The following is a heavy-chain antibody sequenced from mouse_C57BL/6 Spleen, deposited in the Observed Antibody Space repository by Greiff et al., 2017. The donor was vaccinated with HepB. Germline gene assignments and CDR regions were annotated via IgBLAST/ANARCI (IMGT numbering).Heavy chain of an antibody. J-gene: IGHJ4*01. CDR2: IYPGSGST. D-gene: IGHD2-4*01. CDR3: AGLRRVYYAMDY. Sequence: VKLQESGAELVKPGASVKMSCKASGYTFTSYWITWVKQRPVQGLEWIGDIYPGSGSTNYNEKFKSKATLTVDTSSSTAYMQLSSLTSEDSAVYYCAGLRRVYYAMDYWGQGTSVTVSS. CDR1: GYTFTSYW. V-gene: IGHV1-55*01.